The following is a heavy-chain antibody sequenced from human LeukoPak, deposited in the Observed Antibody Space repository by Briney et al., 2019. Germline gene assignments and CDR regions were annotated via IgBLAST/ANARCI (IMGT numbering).Heavy chain of an antibody. CDR2: IYPGDSDT. V-gene: IGHV5-51*01. D-gene: IGHD6-13*01. Sequence: GESLKISCKGSGYSFTSYWIGWVRQMPGKGLEWMGIIYPGDSDTRYSPSFQGQVTISADKSISTAYLQWSSLKASDTAMYYCARPEFDGSSWYWDDAFDIWGQGTMVAVSS. CDR1: GYSFTSYW. J-gene: IGHJ3*02. CDR3: ARPEFDGSSWYWDDAFDI.